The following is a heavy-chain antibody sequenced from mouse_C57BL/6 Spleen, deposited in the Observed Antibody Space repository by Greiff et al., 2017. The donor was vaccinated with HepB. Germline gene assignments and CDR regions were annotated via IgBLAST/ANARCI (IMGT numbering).Heavy chain of an antibody. Sequence: QVQLQQPGAELVKPGASVKLSCKASGYTFTSYWMQWVKQRPGQGLEWIGEIDPTDSYTNYNQKFKGKATFTLDTSASTAYMQLSSLTSEDSAVYYCARPGHYAMDYWGQGTSVTVFS. CDR3: ARPGHYAMDY. J-gene: IGHJ4*01. CDR2: IDPTDSYT. D-gene: IGHD4-1*01. CDR1: GYTFTSYW. V-gene: IGHV1-50*01.